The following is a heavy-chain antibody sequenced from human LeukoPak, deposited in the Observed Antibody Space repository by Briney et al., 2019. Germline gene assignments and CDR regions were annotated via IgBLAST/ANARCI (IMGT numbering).Heavy chain of an antibody. CDR2: ISYDGSNK. CDR1: GFTFSSYA. CDR3: ARVLSNWNYLDY. D-gene: IGHD2/OR15-2a*01. J-gene: IGHJ4*02. V-gene: IGHV3-30*04. Sequence: GRSLRLSCAASGFTFSSYAMHWVRQAPGKGLEWVAVISYDGSNKYYADSVKGRFTISRDNSKNTLYLQMNSLRAEDTAVYYCARVLSNWNYLDYWGQGTLVTVSS.